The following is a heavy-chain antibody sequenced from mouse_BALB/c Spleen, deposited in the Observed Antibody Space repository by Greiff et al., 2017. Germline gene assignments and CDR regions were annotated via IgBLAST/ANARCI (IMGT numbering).Heavy chain of an antibody. J-gene: IGHJ4*01. CDR2: INPSTGYT. CDR3: ARTNSLVRPGGAMDK. Sequence: VKLMESGAELAKPGASVKMSCKASGYTFTSYWMHWVKQRPGQGLEWIGYINPSTGYTEYNQKFTDKATLTADKSSSTAYMQLSSLTSEESAVYYCARTNSLVRPGGAMDKWGKGTSVPVSS. CDR1: GYTFTSYW. D-gene: IGHD1-2*01. V-gene: IGHV1-7*01.